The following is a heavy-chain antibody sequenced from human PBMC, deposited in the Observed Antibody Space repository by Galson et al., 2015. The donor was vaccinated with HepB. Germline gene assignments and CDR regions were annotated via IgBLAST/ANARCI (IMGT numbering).Heavy chain of an antibody. Sequence: SVKVSCKASGYTLTRYYMHWVRRAPGQGLEWMGIINPNGGSTSHAQKFQGRVTMTRDTSTSTVYMELSSLRSEDTAVYYCARDLRVRAALDYWGQGTLVTVSS. J-gene: IGHJ4*02. V-gene: IGHV1-46*01. CDR3: ARDLRVRAALDY. CDR2: INPNGGST. CDR1: GYTLTRYY. D-gene: IGHD3-10*01.